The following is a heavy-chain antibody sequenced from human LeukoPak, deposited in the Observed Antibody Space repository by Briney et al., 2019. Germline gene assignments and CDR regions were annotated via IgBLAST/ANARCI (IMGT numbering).Heavy chain of an antibody. J-gene: IGHJ6*03. D-gene: IGHD6-13*01. V-gene: IGHV5-51*01. CDR2: IYPGDSDT. Sequence: GESLKISCKGSGYSFTSYWIGWVRQMPGKGLKWMGIIYPGDSDTRYSPSFQGQVTISADKSISTAYLQWSSLKASDTAMYYCARQAAAGGNYYYYYMDVWGKGTTVTVSS. CDR1: GYSFTSYW. CDR3: ARQAAAGGNYYYYYMDV.